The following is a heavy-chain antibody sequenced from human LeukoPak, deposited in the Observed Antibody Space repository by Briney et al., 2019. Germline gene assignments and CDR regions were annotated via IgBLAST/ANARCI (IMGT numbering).Heavy chain of an antibody. J-gene: IGHJ5*02. CDR1: GGSISSYY. V-gene: IGHV4-59*01. D-gene: IGHD6-13*01. CDR2: IYYSGTT. Sequence: RSSETLSLTCTVSGGSISSYYWSWIRQPPGKRLEWIGYIYYSGTTNYNPSLKSRVTMSVDMSKNQFSLKLSSVTAADTAVYYCARRSSSWKNWFDPWGQGTLVTVSS. CDR3: ARRSSSWKNWFDP.